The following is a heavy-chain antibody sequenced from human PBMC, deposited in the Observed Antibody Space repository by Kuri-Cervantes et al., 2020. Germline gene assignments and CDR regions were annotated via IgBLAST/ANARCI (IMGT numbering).Heavy chain of an antibody. CDR2: ISSSSSYI. CDR3: ARDSYDSRTNPEYYFDY. J-gene: IGHJ4*02. D-gene: IGHD3-22*01. Sequence: GESLRISCAASGFTFSRYSMNWVRQAPGKGLEWVSSISSSSSYIYYADSVKGRFTISRDNAKNSLYLQMNSLRAEDTAVYYCARDSYDSRTNPEYYFDYWGQGTLVTVSS. V-gene: IGHV3-21*03. CDR1: GFTFSRYS.